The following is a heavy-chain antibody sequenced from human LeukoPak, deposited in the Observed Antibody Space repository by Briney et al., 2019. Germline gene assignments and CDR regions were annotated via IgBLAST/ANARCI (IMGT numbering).Heavy chain of an antibody. J-gene: IGHJ4*02. CDR1: GGTFSSYA. Sequence: ASVKVSCKASGGTFSSYAISWVRQAPGQGLEWMGGIIPIFGTANYAQKFQGRVTITADKSTSTACMELSSLRSEDTAVYYCARQNIVATIQGYYFDYWGQGTLVTVSS. D-gene: IGHD5-12*01. CDR2: IIPIFGTA. CDR3: ARQNIVATIQGYYFDY. V-gene: IGHV1-69*06.